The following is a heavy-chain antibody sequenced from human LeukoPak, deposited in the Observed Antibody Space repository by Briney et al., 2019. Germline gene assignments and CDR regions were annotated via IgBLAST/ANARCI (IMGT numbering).Heavy chain of an antibody. J-gene: IGHJ4*02. CDR3: ASLPKGGYSSGWQLVDY. V-gene: IGHV3-30*02. D-gene: IGHD6-19*01. CDR2: IRYDGSNK. CDR1: GFTFSSYG. Sequence: GGSLRLSCAASGFTFSSYGMHWVRQAPGKGLEWVAFIRYDGSNKYYADSVKGRFTISRDNSKNTLYLQMNSLRSEDTAVYYCASLPKGGYSSGWQLVDYWGQGTLVTVSS.